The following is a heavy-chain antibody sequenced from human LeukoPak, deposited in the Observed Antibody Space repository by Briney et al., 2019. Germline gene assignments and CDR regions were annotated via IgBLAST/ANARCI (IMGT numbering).Heavy chain of an antibody. J-gene: IGHJ4*02. Sequence: PSETLSLTCTVSGDAISNSYWTRIRQPPGKGLEWIGYIYYTGSTTYNSSLKSRVTISLDTSKNQLSLKLSSVTAADTAVYYCARVNSDYYGWGSYYPDYWGQGTLVTVSS. CDR1: GDAISNSY. V-gene: IGHV4-59*01. CDR3: ARVNSDYYGWGSYYPDY. D-gene: IGHD3-10*01. CDR2: IYYTGST.